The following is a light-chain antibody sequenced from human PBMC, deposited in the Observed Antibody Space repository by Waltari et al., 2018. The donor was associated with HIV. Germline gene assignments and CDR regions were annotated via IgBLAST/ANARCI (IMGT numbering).Light chain of an antibody. Sequence: QSALTQPASVSGSRGQSITISCTGTSSDVCGYDYVSWYQQHPGKAPKLMIYEVSNRPSGVSSRFSGSKSGNTASLTISGLQAEDEADYYCSSYTSGSTPVVFGGGTKLTV. J-gene: IGLJ3*02. CDR2: EVS. CDR1: SSDVCGYDY. CDR3: SSYTSGSTPVV. V-gene: IGLV2-14*01.